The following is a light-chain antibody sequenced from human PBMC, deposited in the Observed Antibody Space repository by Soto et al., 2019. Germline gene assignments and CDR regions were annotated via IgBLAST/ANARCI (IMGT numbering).Light chain of an antibody. CDR3: QQFYNYPRT. J-gene: IGKJ1*01. Sequence: AVRLTQSPSSLSASTGGRARIXGGATQDIGSYLAWYQQIPGKAPKLLIYDASTLQSGVPSRFRGSGSGTDFTLTISYLQSEDFGTYYCQQFYNYPRTFGQGTKVDIK. CDR2: DAS. CDR1: QDIGSY. V-gene: IGKV1-8*01.